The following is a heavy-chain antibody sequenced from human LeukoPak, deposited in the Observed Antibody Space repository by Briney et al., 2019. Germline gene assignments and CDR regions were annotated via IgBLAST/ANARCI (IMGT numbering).Heavy chain of an antibody. CDR2: ISGSGDYT. D-gene: IGHD4-23*01. J-gene: IGHJ4*02. CDR3: AKDYGGDPLDY. V-gene: IGHV3-23*01. Sequence: QAGGSLRLSCAASGFTFSSYAMSWVRQAPGKGLEWVSTISGSGDYTYYADSVKGRFTVSRDNSRNTLHLQMNTLRAEDTADYYCAKDYGGDPLDYWGQGTLVTVSS. CDR1: GFTFSSYA.